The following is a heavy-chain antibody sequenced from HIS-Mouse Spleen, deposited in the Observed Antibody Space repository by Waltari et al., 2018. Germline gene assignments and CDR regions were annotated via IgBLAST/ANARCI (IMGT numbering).Heavy chain of an antibody. CDR1: GGSFSGYY. CDR3: ARGGSWYAFDI. Sequence: QVQLQQWGAGLLKPSETLSLTCAVYGGSFSGYYWSWIRPPPGKGLEWIGEIKHSGSTNYNPSLKSRVTRSVDTSKIPFSLKLSSVTAADTAVYYCARGGSWYAFDIWGQGTMVTVSS. J-gene: IGHJ3*02. D-gene: IGHD6-13*01. V-gene: IGHV4-34*01. CDR2: IKHSGST.